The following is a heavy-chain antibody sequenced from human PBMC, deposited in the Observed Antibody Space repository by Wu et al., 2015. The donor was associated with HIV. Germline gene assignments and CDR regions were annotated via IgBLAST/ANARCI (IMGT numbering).Heavy chain of an antibody. J-gene: IGHJ4*02. CDR1: GYTFTGYY. Sequence: QVQLVQSGAEVKKPGASVKVSCKASGYTFTGYYMHWVRQAPGQGLEWMGWINPNSGGTNYAQKFQGRVTMTRDTSISTAYMELSRLRSDDTAVYYCARVDYYDSSGYYRDYWGQGTLVTVSS. CDR3: ARVDYYDSSGYYRDY. D-gene: IGHD3-22*01. CDR2: INPNSGGT. V-gene: IGHV1-2*02.